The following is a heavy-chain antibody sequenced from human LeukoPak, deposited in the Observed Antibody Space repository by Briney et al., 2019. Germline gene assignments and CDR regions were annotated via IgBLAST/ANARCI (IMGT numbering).Heavy chain of an antibody. CDR2: IYTSGST. CDR1: GGSISSGSYY. V-gene: IGHV4-61*02. D-gene: IGHD3-10*01. J-gene: IGHJ4*02. Sequence: PSETLSLTCTVSGGSISSGSYYWSWIRQPAGKGLEWIGRIYTSGSTNYNPSLKSRVTISVDKSKNQFSLKLSSVTAADTAVYYCARVRIGMARWVDYWGQGTLVTVSS. CDR3: ARVRIGMARWVDY.